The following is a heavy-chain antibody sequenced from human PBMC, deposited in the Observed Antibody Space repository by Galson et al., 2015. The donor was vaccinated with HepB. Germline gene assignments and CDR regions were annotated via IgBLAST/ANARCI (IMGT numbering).Heavy chain of an antibody. CDR1: GFTFSSYG. CDR2: ISYDGSNK. D-gene: IGHD3-3*01. CDR3: AKDGLRFWSGYYSGNWFDP. J-gene: IGHJ5*02. V-gene: IGHV3-30*18. Sequence: SLRLSCAASGFTFSSYGMHWVRQAPGKGLEWVAVISYDGSNKYYADSVKGRFTISRDNSKNTLYLQMNSLRAEDTAVYYCAKDGLRFWSGYYSGNWFDPWGQGTLVTVSS.